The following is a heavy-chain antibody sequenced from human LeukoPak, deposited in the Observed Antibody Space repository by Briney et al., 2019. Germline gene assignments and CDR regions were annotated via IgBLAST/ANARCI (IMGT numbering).Heavy chain of an antibody. Sequence: SETLSLTCTVSGGSISSYYWSWIRQPPGKGLEWIGYIYYSGSTNYNPSLKSRVTISVDTSKNQFSLKLSSVTAADTAVYYCARGGYYDFWSGYYFDDAFDIWGQGTMVTVSS. J-gene: IGHJ3*02. CDR2: IYYSGST. CDR3: ARGGYYDFWSGYYFDDAFDI. D-gene: IGHD3-3*01. V-gene: IGHV4-59*01. CDR1: GGSISSYY.